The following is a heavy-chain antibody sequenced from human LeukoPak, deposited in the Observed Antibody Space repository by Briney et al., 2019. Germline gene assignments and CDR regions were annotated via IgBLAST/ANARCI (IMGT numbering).Heavy chain of an antibody. J-gene: IGHJ4*02. CDR1: GFTFDDYG. CDR2: INWNGGST. D-gene: IGHD6-19*01. V-gene: IGHV3-20*04. CDR3: ARRGIAVANDY. Sequence: GGSLRLSCAASGFTFDDYGMSWVRQAPGKGLEWVSGINWNGGSTGYADSVKGRFTTSRDNAKNSLYLQMNSLRAEDTALYYCARRGIAVANDYWGQGTLVTVSS.